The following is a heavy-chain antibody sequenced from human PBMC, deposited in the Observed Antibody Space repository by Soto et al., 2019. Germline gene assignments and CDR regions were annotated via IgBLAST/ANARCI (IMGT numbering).Heavy chain of an antibody. J-gene: IGHJ5*02. V-gene: IGHV4-4*02. CDR1: SGSISSTNW. Sequence: TSETLSLTCAVSSGSISSTNWWSWVRQPPGKGLEWIGEIYHSGRTNYNPSLKSRVTISVDKSKNQFSLKLSSVTAADTAVYYCARWETGATAWFDPWGQGTLVT. CDR3: ARWETGATAWFDP. CDR2: IYHSGRT. D-gene: IGHD1-1*01.